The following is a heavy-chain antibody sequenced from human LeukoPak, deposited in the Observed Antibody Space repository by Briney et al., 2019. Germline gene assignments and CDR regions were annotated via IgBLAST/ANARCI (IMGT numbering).Heavy chain of an antibody. J-gene: IGHJ6*02. CDR1: GGSISSYY. V-gene: IGHV4-59*05. CDR3: AREVGVVTAHGIDV. D-gene: IGHD4-23*01. Sequence: PSETLSLTCTVSGGSISSYYWSWIRQPPEKGLEWIGSIYYSGSTYCNPSLKSRVTISVDTSKNQFSLKLSSVTAADTALYYCAREVGVVTAHGIDVWGQGTTVTVSS. CDR2: IYYSGST.